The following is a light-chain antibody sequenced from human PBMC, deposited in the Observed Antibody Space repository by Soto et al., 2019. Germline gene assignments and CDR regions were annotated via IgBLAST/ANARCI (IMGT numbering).Light chain of an antibody. J-gene: IGKJ2*01. V-gene: IGKV3-15*01. CDR1: QNVNSD. CDR2: GAS. CDR3: QQYNKWPPLYT. Sequence: EIVMTQSPVILSVSPGERATLSCRASQNVNSDLAWYQQKPGQAPRILIYGASTRATDIPARISGSGSGTDFTLTNSSLQSEDFAVYYCQQYNKWPPLYTFGQGTKLEIK.